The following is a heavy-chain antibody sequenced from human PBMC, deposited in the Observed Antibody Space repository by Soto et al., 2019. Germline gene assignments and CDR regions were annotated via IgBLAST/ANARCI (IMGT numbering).Heavy chain of an antibody. J-gene: IGHJ4*02. CDR2: VSHDGRNT. CDR3: AKGGRQWLVTSDFNY. CDR1: GFTFSDYA. D-gene: IGHD6-19*01. V-gene: IGHV3-30*18. Sequence: VQLVEAGGGVVQPGRSLRLSCAASGFTFSDYAMHWVRQAPGKGLEWVAVVSHDGRNTKYADSVEVRFTTSSDSSKKKVSLEMTSLRAEDTAADSCAKGGRQWLVTSDFNYWGQGALVNVSS.